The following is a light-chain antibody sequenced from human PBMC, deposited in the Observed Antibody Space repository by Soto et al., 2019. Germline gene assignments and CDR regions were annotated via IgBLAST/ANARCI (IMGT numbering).Light chain of an antibody. J-gene: IGKJ4*01. V-gene: IGKV3-15*01. CDR3: QQYTNWPLT. Sequence: EIVMTQSPATLSVSPGERATLSCRASQSVSSNLAWYQQRPGQAPRLLIYGASTRATGIPARFSGSGSGTEFTLTISSLQSEEFAVYYCQQYTNWPLTFGGGTKVEIK. CDR1: QSVSSN. CDR2: GAS.